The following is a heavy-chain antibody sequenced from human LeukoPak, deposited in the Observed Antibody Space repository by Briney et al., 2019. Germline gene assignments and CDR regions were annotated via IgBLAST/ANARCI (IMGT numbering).Heavy chain of an antibody. CDR2: INPNSGGT. Sequence: ASVKVSCKASGYTFTGYYMHWVRQAPGQGLEWMGWINPNSGGTNYAQKFQGRVTMTGDTSISTAYMELSRLRSDDTAVYYCARGGIMITFGGVISYWGQGTLVTVSS. J-gene: IGHJ4*02. V-gene: IGHV1-2*02. D-gene: IGHD3-16*02. CDR3: ARGGIMITFGGVISY. CDR1: GYTFTGYY.